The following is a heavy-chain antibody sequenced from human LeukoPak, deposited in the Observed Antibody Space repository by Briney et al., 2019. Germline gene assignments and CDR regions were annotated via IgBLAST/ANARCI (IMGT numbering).Heavy chain of an antibody. J-gene: IGHJ4*02. CDR1: GGPFSGYY. D-gene: IGHD3-10*01. CDR3: ANAPYHYYANGDY. V-gene: IGHV4-34*01. Sequence: SETLSLTCAVYGGPFSGYYWSWIRQPPGKGLEWIGEINHSGSTNYNPSLKSRVTISVDTSKNQFSLKLSSVTAADTAVYYCANAPYHYYANGDYWGQGTLVTVSS. CDR2: INHSGST.